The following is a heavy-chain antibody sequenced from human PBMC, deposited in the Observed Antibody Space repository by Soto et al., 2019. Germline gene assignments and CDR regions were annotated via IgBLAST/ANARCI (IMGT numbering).Heavy chain of an antibody. V-gene: IGHV3-23*01. Sequence: GGSLRLSCAASGFTFNNYAVSWVRQAPGKGLEWVSAISGSGDNTYYADSVKGRFTISRDNSKNTLHLQMNSLRPDDTAVYFCAKHLYTGGSRTCGSWGLGTQVTVSS. CDR2: ISGSGDNT. D-gene: IGHD3-16*01. CDR1: GFTFNNYA. CDR3: AKHLYTGGSRTCGS. J-gene: IGHJ5*02.